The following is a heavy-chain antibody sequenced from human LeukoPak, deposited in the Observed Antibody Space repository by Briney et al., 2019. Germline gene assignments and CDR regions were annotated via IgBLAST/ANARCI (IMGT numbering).Heavy chain of an antibody. J-gene: IGHJ5*02. V-gene: IGHV4-39*01. CDR1: GGSIASRSFY. Sequence: SETLSLTCNVSGGSIASRSFYWGWLRQPPGLGLEVIGSINDSGTTNYNSSLDRPATISADTSRNPFFLAFRPVTAADTAVYYCARRTSGGYSGYIVRWGVGALVTVSS. CDR3: ARRTSGGYSGYIVR. CDR2: INDSGTT. D-gene: IGHD5-12*01.